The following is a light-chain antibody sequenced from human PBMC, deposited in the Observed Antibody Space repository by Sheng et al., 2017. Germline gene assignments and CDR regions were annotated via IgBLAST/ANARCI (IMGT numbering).Light chain of an antibody. J-gene: IGLJ3*02. Sequence: QSVLTQPPSVSGAPGQRVTISCTGTSSNLGTGYDVRWCQQVPGTAPKLLIYSNDIRHSGVPDRFSGSKSGTSATLAINGLQAEDEAYYYCQSYDSSLSGWVFGGGTKLTVL. CDR1: SSNLGTGYD. V-gene: IGLV1-40*01. CDR2: SND. CDR3: QSYDSSLSGWV.